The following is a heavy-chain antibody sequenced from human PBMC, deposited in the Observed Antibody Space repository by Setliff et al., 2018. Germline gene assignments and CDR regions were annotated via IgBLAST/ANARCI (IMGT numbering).Heavy chain of an antibody. V-gene: IGHV2-70*11. J-gene: IGHJ4*02. CDR1: GFSLSTSGMC. D-gene: IGHD3-22*01. Sequence: SGPTLVNPTQTLTLTCTFSGFSLSTSGMCVSWIRQPPGKALEWLARIDWDDDKYYSTSLKTRLTISKDTSKNQVVLTMTNMDPVDTATYYCARGRLIDYYDSSGYLDYWGQGTLVTVSS. CDR2: IDWDDDK. CDR3: ARGRLIDYYDSSGYLDY.